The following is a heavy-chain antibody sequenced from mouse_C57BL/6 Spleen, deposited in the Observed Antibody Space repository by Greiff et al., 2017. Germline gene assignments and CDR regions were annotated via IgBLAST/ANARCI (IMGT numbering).Heavy chain of an antibody. J-gene: IGHJ2*01. V-gene: IGHV1-82*01. CDR2: IYPGDGGT. Sequence: QVQLKESGPELVKPGASVKISCKASGYAFSSSWMNWVKQRPGKGLEWIGRIYPGDGGTNYNGKFKGKATLTADKSSSAAYMQHSSLSSDDSAVYCCARSPFITTVGGFDDWGQGTTLTVSS. CDR3: ARSPFITTVGGFDD. CDR1: GYAFSSSW. D-gene: IGHD1-1*01.